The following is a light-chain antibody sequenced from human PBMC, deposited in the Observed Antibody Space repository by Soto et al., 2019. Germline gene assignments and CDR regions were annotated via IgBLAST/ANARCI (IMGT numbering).Light chain of an antibody. V-gene: IGKV1-5*01. CDR2: DAS. CDR1: QSISSW. Sequence: DIQMTQSPSTLSASVGDRVTITCRASQSISSWLAWYQQKPGKAPKVLIFDASSLESGDPSRFSGSGSATEFTLTISSLQPDDFATYYCQQYSTYPWTFGQGTKVDIK. J-gene: IGKJ1*01. CDR3: QQYSTYPWT.